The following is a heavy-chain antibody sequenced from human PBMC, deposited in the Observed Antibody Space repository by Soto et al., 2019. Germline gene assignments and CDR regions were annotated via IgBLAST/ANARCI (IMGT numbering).Heavy chain of an antibody. CDR3: ARDRLRGYDSSGFYS. D-gene: IGHD3-22*01. CDR2: INPSDGNR. CDR1: GDTFTSYA. J-gene: IGHJ4*02. Sequence: GASVKVSCKASGDTFTSYAMHWVRQAPGQGLEWMGWINPSDGNRNFAQKFEDRVTMTTATSTNTVFLELRSLKSDDTAIYYCARDRLRGYDSSGFYSWGQGTMVTVSS. V-gene: IGHV1-18*01.